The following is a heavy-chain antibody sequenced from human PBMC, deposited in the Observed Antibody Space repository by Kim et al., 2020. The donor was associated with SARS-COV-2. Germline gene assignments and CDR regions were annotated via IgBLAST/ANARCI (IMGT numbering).Heavy chain of an antibody. CDR3: ARLYSTSFRFSDYYYAMDV. CDR1: GFTLSSYV. D-gene: IGHD6-6*01. Sequence: GGSLRLSCAASGFTLSSYVMSWVRQAPGKGLEWVSTISGNGAGTYYADSVKGRFTISRDNSKNTLYLQMNSLRAEDTAVYYCARLYSTSFRFSDYYYAMDVWGQGTTVTVSS. CDR2: ISGNGAGT. J-gene: IGHJ6*02. V-gene: IGHV3-23*01.